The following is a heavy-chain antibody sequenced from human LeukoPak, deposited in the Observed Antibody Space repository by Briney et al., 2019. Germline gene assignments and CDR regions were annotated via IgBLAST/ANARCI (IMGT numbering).Heavy chain of an antibody. CDR3: ACRDLTSTWSFP. V-gene: IGHV5-51*01. J-gene: IGHJ5*02. Sequence: GESLKISCQGFGYSFTSYWIGWVRQVPGKGMEWMGVIYPGDLRVRYNPSFQGQVTISVDKSINTAYLQWVSLRASDSAMYYCACRDLTSTWSFPWGQGTLVTVSS. CDR1: GYSFTSYW. D-gene: IGHD6-13*01. CDR2: IYPGDLRV.